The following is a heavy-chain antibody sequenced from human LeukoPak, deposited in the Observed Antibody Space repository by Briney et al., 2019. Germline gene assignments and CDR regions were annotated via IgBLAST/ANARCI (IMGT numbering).Heavy chain of an antibody. J-gene: IGHJ4*02. V-gene: IGHV3-30*03. Sequence: PGGSLRLSCAASGFTFSSYGMHWVRQAPGKGLEWVAVISYDGSNKYYADSVKGRFTISRDNSKNTLYLQMNSLRAEDTAVYYCARDWDYYDSSGIIDYWGRGPRVPVPS. CDR3: ARDWDYYDSSGIIDY. D-gene: IGHD3-22*01. CDR2: ISYDGSNK. CDR1: GFTFSSYG.